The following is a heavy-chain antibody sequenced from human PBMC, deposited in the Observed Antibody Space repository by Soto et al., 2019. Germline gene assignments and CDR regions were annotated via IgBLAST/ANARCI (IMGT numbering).Heavy chain of an antibody. CDR3: ARESRAAARPGWFDP. D-gene: IGHD6-6*01. J-gene: IGHJ5*02. CDR1: GFTFSSYS. Sequence: GGSLRLSCAASGFTFSSYSMNWVRQAPGKGLEWVSYISSSSSTIYYADSVKGRFTISRDNAKNSLYLQMNSLRDEDTAVYYCARESRAAARPGWFDPWGQGTLVTVSS. CDR2: ISSSSSTI. V-gene: IGHV3-48*02.